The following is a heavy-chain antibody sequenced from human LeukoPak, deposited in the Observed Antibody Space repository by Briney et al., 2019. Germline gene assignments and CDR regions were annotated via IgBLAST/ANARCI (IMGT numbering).Heavy chain of an antibody. D-gene: IGHD3-16*01. Sequence: PGGSLRLSCAASGFTFSSSAMGWVRRAPQKGLEWVSAIPASGPKTYYTGSVRGRFTISRDKSKNTVYLQMQSLRAEDTAVYYCVKEASKTFGIYAADYWGQGTLVTVSS. CDR3: VKEASKTFGIYAADY. CDR1: GFTFSSSA. V-gene: IGHV3-23*01. CDR2: IPASGPKT. J-gene: IGHJ4*02.